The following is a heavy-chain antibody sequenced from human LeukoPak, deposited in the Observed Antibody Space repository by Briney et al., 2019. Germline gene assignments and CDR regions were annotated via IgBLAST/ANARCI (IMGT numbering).Heavy chain of an antibody. Sequence: PSETLSLTCTVSGGSISSSSYYWGWIRQPPGKGLEWIGSIHYSGSTYYNPSLKSRVTISVDTSKNQFSLKLSSVTAADTAVYYCARLGSGSYCDYWGQGTLVTVSS. J-gene: IGHJ4*02. D-gene: IGHD1-26*01. CDR2: IHYSGST. V-gene: IGHV4-39*01. CDR3: ARLGSGSYCDY. CDR1: GGSISSSSYY.